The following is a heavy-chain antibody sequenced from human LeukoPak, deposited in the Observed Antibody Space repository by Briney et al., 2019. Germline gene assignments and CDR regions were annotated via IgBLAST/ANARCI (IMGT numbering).Heavy chain of an antibody. CDR1: GFTFSSYT. CDR3: ARGAWSENPFDY. D-gene: IGHD1-14*01. Sequence: PGGSLRLSCAASGFTFSSYTMNWVRQAPGKGLEWVSFISSSSSYIYDADSVKGRFTISRDNAKKSLYPQMDSLRAEDTAVYYCARGAWSENPFDYWGQGTLVTVSS. J-gene: IGHJ4*02. CDR2: ISSSSSYI. V-gene: IGHV3-21*01.